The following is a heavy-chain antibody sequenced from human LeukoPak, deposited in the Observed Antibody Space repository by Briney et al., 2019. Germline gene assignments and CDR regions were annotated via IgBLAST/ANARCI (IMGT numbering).Heavy chain of an antibody. CDR1: GFTFSSYA. J-gene: IGHJ3*02. D-gene: IGHD3-22*01. CDR2: ISGSGGST. CDR3: AKGHDSSGYYSDAFDI. V-gene: IGHV3-23*01. Sequence: PGGSLRLFCAASGFTFSSYAMSWVRQAPGKGLEWVSAISGSGGSTYYADSVKGRFTISRDNSKNTLYLQMNSLRAEDTAVYYCAKGHDSSGYYSDAFDIWGQGTMVTVSS.